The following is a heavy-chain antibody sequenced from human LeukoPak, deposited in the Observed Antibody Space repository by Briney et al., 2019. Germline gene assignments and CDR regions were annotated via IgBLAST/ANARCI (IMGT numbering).Heavy chain of an antibody. D-gene: IGHD6-13*01. V-gene: IGHV3-23*01. CDR2: ISGSGGST. CDR3: AKDNGYSSSWSMFDY. Sequence: GGSLRLSCAASGFTFSSYAMSWVRQAPGKGLEWVSAISGSGGSTYYADSVKGRFTISRDNSKNTLYLQMNSLRAEDTAVYYCAKDNGYSSSWSMFDYWGQGTLVTVSS. CDR1: GFTFSSYA. J-gene: IGHJ4*02.